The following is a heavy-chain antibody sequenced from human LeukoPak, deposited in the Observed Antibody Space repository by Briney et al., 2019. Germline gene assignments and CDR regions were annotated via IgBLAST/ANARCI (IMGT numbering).Heavy chain of an antibody. CDR2: IYYTGST. J-gene: IGHJ5*02. CDR1: GGTISSYY. D-gene: IGHD5-18*01. V-gene: IGHV4-59*01. Sequence: SETLSLTCTVSGGTISSYYCSWIRQPPGKGLEWIGYIYYTGSTYYNPSLKSRATISVDTSKNQFSLKLSSGTAADTAVYYCARAGGGYTNGYWFHPWGQGTLVTVSS. CDR3: ARAGGGYTNGYWFHP.